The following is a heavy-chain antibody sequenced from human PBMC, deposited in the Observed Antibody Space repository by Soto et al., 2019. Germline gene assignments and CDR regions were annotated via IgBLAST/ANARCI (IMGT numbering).Heavy chain of an antibody. CDR3: ARGHQDVTIFGVVIPCPVN. V-gene: IGHV1-69*13. CDR1: GGTFSSYS. J-gene: IGHJ4*02. D-gene: IGHD3-3*01. Sequence: ASVKVSCKASGGTFSSYSISWVRQAPGQGLEWMGGIIPIFGTANYAQKFQGRVTITADESTSTAYMELSSLRSEDTAVYYCARGHQDVTIFGVVIPCPVNWGQGTLVTVSS. CDR2: IIPIFGTA.